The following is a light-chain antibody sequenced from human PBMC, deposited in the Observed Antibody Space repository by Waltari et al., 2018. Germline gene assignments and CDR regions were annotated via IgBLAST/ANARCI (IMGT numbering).Light chain of an antibody. CDR1: SSEVGSYHR. J-gene: IGLJ1*01. Sequence: QSALTQPHSVSGSPGQSVTISCTGTSSEVGSYHRVPWYQQPPDTAPKLMIYEVRDRPSGVPDLFSWSKSANAAFRTISGLQAEDEADYCCSSYTSSSTWVFGTGTKVTVL. V-gene: IGLV2-18*02. CDR2: EVR. CDR3: SSYTSSSTWV.